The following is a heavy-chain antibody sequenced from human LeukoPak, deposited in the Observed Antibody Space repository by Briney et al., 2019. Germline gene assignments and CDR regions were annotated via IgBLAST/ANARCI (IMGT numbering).Heavy chain of an antibody. CDR3: AKDTSTRWYSSTPLPGDY. Sequence: GGSLRLSCAASGFTFSNYAVTWVRQAPGKGLEWVSTIIDDGRTYYADSVKGRFTISRDNSKNTLYLQMNSLRAEDTAIYYCAKDTSTRWYSSTPLPGDYWGQGTLVTVSS. V-gene: IGHV3-23*01. CDR1: GFTFSNYA. CDR2: IIDDGRT. J-gene: IGHJ4*02. D-gene: IGHD5-24*01.